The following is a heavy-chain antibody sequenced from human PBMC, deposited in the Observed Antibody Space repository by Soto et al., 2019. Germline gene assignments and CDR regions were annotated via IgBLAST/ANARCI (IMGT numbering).Heavy chain of an antibody. CDR1: GASISSGRSY. CDR2: MFYSGST. CDR3: ARERTYQLSGDDTLDI. D-gene: IGHD2-2*01. J-gene: IGHJ3*02. V-gene: IGHV4-31*03. Sequence: SETLSLTCTVSGASISSGRSYWSWIRQHPGKGLEWIGYMFYSGSTYYHPSLKSRVNISADTSKNQFSLRLTSVTPADTAKYYCARERTYQLSGDDTLDIWGLGTMVTVSS.